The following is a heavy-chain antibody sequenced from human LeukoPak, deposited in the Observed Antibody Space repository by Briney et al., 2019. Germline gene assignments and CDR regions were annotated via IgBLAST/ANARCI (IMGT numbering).Heavy chain of an antibody. D-gene: IGHD3-10*01. Sequence: PGGSLRLSCAASGFTFDDYAMHWVRQAPGKGLEWVSGISWNSGSIGYADSVKGRFTISRDSAKNSVYLQMNSLRVEDTAVYYCARRPFGADYWGQGTLVTVSS. J-gene: IGHJ4*02. V-gene: IGHV3-9*01. CDR2: ISWNSGSI. CDR3: ARRPFGADY. CDR1: GFTFDDYA.